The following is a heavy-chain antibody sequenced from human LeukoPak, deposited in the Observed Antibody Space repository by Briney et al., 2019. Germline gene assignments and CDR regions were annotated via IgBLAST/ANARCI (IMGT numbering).Heavy chain of an antibody. Sequence: PWETLSLTCTVSGGSISSYFWSWIRQPPGKGLQWIGYIYYSGSTIYNPSLKSRVTISVDTSKNQFSLKLSSVTAADTAVYYCARASEDYYYYYMDVWGKGTTVTISS. J-gene: IGHJ6*03. CDR1: GGSISSYF. CDR2: IYYSGST. CDR3: ARASEDYYYYYMDV. D-gene: IGHD1-14*01. V-gene: IGHV4-59*01.